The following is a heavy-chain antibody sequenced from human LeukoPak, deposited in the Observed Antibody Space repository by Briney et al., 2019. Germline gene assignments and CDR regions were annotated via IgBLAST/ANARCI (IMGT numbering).Heavy chain of an antibody. CDR3: ARAAGSDSGSDYFDS. Sequence: GGSLRLSCVASGFTFSSFAMAWVRQAPGKGLDWVAQITGNGVSTYYGDSVKGRFTISSDASKSTMYLEMNSLRAEDTAVYYCARAAGSDSGSDYFDSWGQGTLVTVS. V-gene: IGHV3-23*01. J-gene: IGHJ4*02. CDR2: ITGNGVST. CDR1: GFTFSSFA. D-gene: IGHD6-19*01.